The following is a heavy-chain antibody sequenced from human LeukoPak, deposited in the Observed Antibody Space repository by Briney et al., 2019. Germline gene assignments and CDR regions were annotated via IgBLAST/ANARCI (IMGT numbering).Heavy chain of an antibody. D-gene: IGHD3-22*01. J-gene: IGHJ4*02. V-gene: IGHV4-39*01. CDR2: IYYSGNT. CDR1: GGSISSSSYY. Sequence: PSETLSLICTVSGGSISSSSYYWGWIRQPPGKGLEWIGSIYYSGNTYFNPSLKSRVTISVDTSKNQFALKLSSVTAADTAFYCCARHSNGYFDYWGQGTLVTVSS. CDR3: ARHSNGYFDY.